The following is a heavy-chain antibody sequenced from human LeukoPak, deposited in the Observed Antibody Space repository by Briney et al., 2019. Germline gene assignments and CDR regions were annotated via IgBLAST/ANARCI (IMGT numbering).Heavy chain of an antibody. CDR1: GFTFCDYA. CDR3: TRDRIAVAGTFFDY. CDR2: MRSKAYGGTT. V-gene: IGHV3-49*04. D-gene: IGHD6-19*01. J-gene: IGHJ4*02. Sequence: GGSLRLSCTASGFTFCDYAMSWVRQAPGKGLEWVGFMRSKAYGGTTEYAASVKGRFTISRDDSKSIAYLQMNSLKTEDTAVYYCTRDRIAVAGTFFDYWGQGTLVTVSS.